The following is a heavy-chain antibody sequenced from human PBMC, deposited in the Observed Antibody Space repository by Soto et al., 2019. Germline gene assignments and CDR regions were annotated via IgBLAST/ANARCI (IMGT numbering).Heavy chain of an antibody. D-gene: IGHD3-3*01. Sequence: ASVNVSCKASGYTFTSYGISWVRQAPGQGLEWMGWISAYNGNTNYAQKLQGRVTMTTDTSTSTAYMELRSLRSDDTAVYYCARGDYNFWSGYSIRPPADYWGQGTLVTVSS. CDR3: ARGDYNFWSGYSIRPPADY. CDR1: GYTFTSYG. J-gene: IGHJ4*02. V-gene: IGHV1-18*01. CDR2: ISAYNGNT.